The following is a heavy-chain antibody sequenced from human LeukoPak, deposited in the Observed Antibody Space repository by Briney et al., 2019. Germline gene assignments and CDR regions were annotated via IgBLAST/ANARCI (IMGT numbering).Heavy chain of an antibody. Sequence: SECLSLTCSVSGRSTSSNYWSWIRQLAGKGREWIGYIYYRGRTNYNSTFKSRVTISVDTSNTQFSLKLSSVTAPGTAVYYCARGGSIAARRDHYFDYWGQGTLVTVSS. CDR3: ARGGSIAARRDHYFDY. V-gene: IGHV4-59*01. J-gene: IGHJ4*02. D-gene: IGHD6-6*01. CDR2: IYYRGRT. CDR1: GRSTSSNY.